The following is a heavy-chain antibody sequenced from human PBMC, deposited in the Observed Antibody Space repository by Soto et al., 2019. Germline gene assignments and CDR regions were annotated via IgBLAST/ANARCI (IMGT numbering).Heavy chain of an antibody. J-gene: IGHJ6*02. Sequence: GQAVKISSKGCGYSFPSYWCGWVRQMPGKGMGWMGIIYPGDSDTRYSPSFQGQVTISADKSISTAYLQWSSLKASDTAMYYCARRGTVVTPTTYYYYGMDVWGQGTTVPGSS. CDR2: IYPGDSDT. CDR1: GYSFPSYW. V-gene: IGHV5-51*01. CDR3: ARRGTVVTPTTYYYYGMDV. D-gene: IGHD2-21*02.